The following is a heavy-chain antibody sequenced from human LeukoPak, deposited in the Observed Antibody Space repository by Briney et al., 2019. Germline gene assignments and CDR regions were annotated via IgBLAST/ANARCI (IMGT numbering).Heavy chain of an antibody. Sequence: ASVKVSCKASGYTFTNYDLNWVRQATGQGLEWMGWMNPNSGNTGYAQKFQGRVTMTRSTSTSTAYMELTSLRSEDTAVYYCARGPPGNHYFQYWGQGTLVTVSS. V-gene: IGHV1-8*02. CDR2: MNPNSGNT. J-gene: IGHJ1*01. CDR1: GYTFTNYD. D-gene: IGHD1-14*01. CDR3: ARGPPGNHYFQY.